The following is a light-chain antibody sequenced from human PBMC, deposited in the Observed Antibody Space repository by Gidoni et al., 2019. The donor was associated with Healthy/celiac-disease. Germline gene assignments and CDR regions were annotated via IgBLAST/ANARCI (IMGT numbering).Light chain of an antibody. CDR2: GAS. CDR1: QSVSSN. CDR3: QQYNNWPRT. V-gene: IGKV3-15*01. Sequence: EIVMTPSPATLSVSPVERATLSCRASQSVSSNLAWYQQKAGQATRLLIYGASTRATGIPARFSGSGSGTEFTLTISSLQSEDFAVYYCQQYNNWPRTFGQGTKVEIK. J-gene: IGKJ1*01.